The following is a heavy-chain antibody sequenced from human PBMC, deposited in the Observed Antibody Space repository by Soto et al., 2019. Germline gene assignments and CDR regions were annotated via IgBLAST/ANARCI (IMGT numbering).Heavy chain of an antibody. J-gene: IGHJ4*02. D-gene: IGHD3-3*01. CDR2: IWYDGSNK. Sequence: QVQLVESGGGVVQPGRSLRLSCAASGFTFSSYGMHWVRQAPGKGLEWVAVIWYDGSNKYYADSVKGRFTISRDNSKNTLYLQMNSLRAEDTAVYYWARERKSGYFDYWGQGTLVTVSS. V-gene: IGHV3-33*01. CDR1: GFTFSSYG. CDR3: ARERKSGYFDY.